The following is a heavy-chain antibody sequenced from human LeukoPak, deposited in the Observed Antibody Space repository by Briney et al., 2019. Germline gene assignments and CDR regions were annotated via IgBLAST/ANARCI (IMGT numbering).Heavy chain of an antibody. D-gene: IGHD2-21*02. CDR1: GFTFSDYY. J-gene: IGHJ3*02. V-gene: IGHV3-11*01. CDR3: ARETLGVTAFDI. Sequence: GGSLRLSCAASGFTFSDYYMNWIRQAPGKGLEWVSYISNSGTIISYAHSVKGRFTISRDNTKNSLYLQMTSLRAEDTAVYYCARETLGVTAFDIWGQGTMVTVSS. CDR2: ISNSGTII.